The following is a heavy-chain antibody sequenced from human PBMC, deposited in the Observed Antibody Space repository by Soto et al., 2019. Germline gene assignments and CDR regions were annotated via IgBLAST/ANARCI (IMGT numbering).Heavy chain of an antibody. CDR2: ISAYNGNT. CDR3: ARVPIVVVPAAEGVDY. CDR1: GYTFTSYG. J-gene: IGHJ4*02. V-gene: IGHV1-18*01. Sequence: GASVKVSCKASGYTFTSYGISWVRQAPGQGLEWMGWISAYNGNTNYAQKLQGRVTMTTDTSTSTAYMELRSLRSDDTAVYYCARVPIVVVPAAEGVDYWGQGTLVTVSS. D-gene: IGHD2-2*01.